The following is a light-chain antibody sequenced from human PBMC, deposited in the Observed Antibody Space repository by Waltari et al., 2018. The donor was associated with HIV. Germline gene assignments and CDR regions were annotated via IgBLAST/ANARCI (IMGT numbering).Light chain of an antibody. CDR1: SRDVGGYNY. CDR3: CSYAGSYTYV. J-gene: IGLJ1*01. Sequence: QSALTQPRSVSGSPGQSVTIPCTGTSRDVGGYNYVSWYQQHPGKAPKLVIYDVSKRPSGVPDRFSGSKSANTASLTISGLQAEDEADYYCCSYAGSYTYVFGTGTKVTVL. V-gene: IGLV2-11*01. CDR2: DVS.